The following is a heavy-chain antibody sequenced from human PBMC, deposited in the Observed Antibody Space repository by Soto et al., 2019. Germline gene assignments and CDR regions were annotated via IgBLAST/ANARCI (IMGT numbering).Heavy chain of an antibody. CDR1: SGSFSGFD. J-gene: IGHJ3*02. Sequence: SETLSLTCAVSSGSFSGFDWTWIRQSPGRGLEWVGDVNHRGGTRYTSSLQGRLTLSVDTSTNQFSLKLRSLVAADMAVYYCARGLRSGYDYAAFDIWSQGTQVTVSS. V-gene: IGHV4-34*01. CDR2: VNHRGGT. CDR3: ARGLRSGYDYAAFDI. D-gene: IGHD3-22*01.